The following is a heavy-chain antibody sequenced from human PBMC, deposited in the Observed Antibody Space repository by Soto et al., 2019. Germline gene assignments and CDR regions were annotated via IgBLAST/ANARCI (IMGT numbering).Heavy chain of an antibody. D-gene: IGHD3-22*01. V-gene: IGHV5-51*01. J-gene: IGHJ5*02. CDR2: IFPSDSDT. CDR3: ARKDKSGYFNWFDP. CDR1: GYKFTSSW. Sequence: GESLKLSCRTSGYKFTSSWIAWVRQMPGKGLEWMGIIFPSDSDTRYSPSFQGQVTISADRSTSTVFLQWASLKASDTAVYFCARKDKSGYFNWFDPWGQGTLVTVSS.